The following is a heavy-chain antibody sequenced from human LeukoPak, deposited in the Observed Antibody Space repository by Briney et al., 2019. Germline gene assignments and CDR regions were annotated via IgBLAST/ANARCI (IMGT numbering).Heavy chain of an antibody. J-gene: IGHJ1*01. CDR1: GYTFTGYY. D-gene: IGHD1-14*01. Sequence: ASVKVSCKASGYTFTGYYMHWVRQAPGQGLEWMGWINPNSGGTNYAQKFQGWVTMTRDTSISTAYMELSRLRSDDTAVYYCALTLHLKKGLEHWGQGTLVTVSS. CDR2: INPNSGGT. V-gene: IGHV1-2*04. CDR3: ALTLHLKKGLEH.